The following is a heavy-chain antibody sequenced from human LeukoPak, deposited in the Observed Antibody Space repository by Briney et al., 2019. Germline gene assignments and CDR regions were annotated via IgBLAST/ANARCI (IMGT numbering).Heavy chain of an antibody. D-gene: IGHD2-15*01. V-gene: IGHV3-21*01. CDR2: ISSSSSYI. CDR3: AREPIPEHCSGGSCYSRGFDY. J-gene: IGHJ4*02. Sequence: GGSLRLSCAASGFTFSSYSMNWVRQAPGKGLEWVSSISSSSSYIYYADSVKGRFTISRDNAKNSLYLQMNSLRAEDTAVHYCAREPIPEHCSGGSCYSRGFDYWGQGTLVTVSS. CDR1: GFTFSSYS.